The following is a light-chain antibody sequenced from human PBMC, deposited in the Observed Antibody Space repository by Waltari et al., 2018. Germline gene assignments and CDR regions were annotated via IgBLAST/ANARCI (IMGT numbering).Light chain of an antibody. Sequence: EIVMTQSPATLSVSPGERATLSCRASQSVSSNLAWYQQKPGQAPRLLIYGASTRATGIPARFSGSGSETEFTLTISSLQSEDFAVYDCQQYNNWPLYTFGQGTKLEIK. J-gene: IGKJ2*01. CDR2: GAS. CDR1: QSVSSN. V-gene: IGKV3-15*01. CDR3: QQYNNWPLYT.